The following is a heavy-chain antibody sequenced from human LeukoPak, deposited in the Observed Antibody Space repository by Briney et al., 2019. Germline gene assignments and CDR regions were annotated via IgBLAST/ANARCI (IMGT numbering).Heavy chain of an antibody. D-gene: IGHD3-16*01. CDR2: ISTIISYI. V-gene: IGHV3-21*01. CDR3: AREDGAWFDH. Sequence: GRSLRLSCAPSTFTFSSYSMNWVRQAPGKVLEWVSSISTIISYIYYANSVNDRFTISRDNAKNSLYLQMNSVRAEDTAVYYCAREDGAWFDHWGQGTLVTVSS. CDR1: TFTFSSYS. J-gene: IGHJ5*02.